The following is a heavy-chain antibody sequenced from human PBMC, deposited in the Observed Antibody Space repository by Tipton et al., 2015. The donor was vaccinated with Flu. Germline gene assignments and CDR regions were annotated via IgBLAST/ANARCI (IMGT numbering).Heavy chain of an antibody. CDR2: IYSTGNT. D-gene: IGHD1-7*01. V-gene: IGHV4-4*07. CDR1: AGSISTYF. J-gene: IGHJ4*02. Sequence: TLSLTCTVSAGSISTYFWIWIRQPAGKRLEWIGRIYSTGNTNYNPSLNSRVTMSVDTSKNQSPLKLSSVTAADTAVYYCARVSRSGTSHAGYFDYWGQGTLVTVSS. CDR3: ARVSRSGTSHAGYFDY.